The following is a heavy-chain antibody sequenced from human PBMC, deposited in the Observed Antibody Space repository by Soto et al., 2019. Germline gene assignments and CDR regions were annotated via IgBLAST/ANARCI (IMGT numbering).Heavy chain of an antibody. J-gene: IGHJ4*02. CDR3: ARHPRDDYNYGGSGIFDY. D-gene: IGHD4-4*01. CDR2: MYYSGSS. Sequence: QLQLQESGPGLVKPSETLSLTCSVSGGSISSRTFWWAWNRQPPGKGLEWIGDMYYSGSSYSSPSLKSRVTLSVDTSKNQLSLKLNSVTAADTAVYYCARHPRDDYNYGGSGIFDYWGQGTLVTVSS. CDR1: GGSISSRTFW. V-gene: IGHV4-39*01.